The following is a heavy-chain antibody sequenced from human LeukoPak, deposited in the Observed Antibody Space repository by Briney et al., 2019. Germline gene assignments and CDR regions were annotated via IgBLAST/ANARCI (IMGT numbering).Heavy chain of an antibody. Sequence: GGSLRLSCAASGFTFRSFYMSWVRQAPGKGLEWVAKVNENGRETHYADSVKGRFTISRDNAKNSVSLQMNNVRADDTAVYYCAKDEVGGHFEYWGQGILVTVSS. CDR1: GFTFRSFY. J-gene: IGHJ4*02. CDR3: AKDEVGGHFEY. CDR2: VNENGRET. V-gene: IGHV3-7*01.